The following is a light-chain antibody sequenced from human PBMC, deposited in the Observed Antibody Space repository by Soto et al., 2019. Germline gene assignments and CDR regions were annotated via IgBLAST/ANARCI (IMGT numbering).Light chain of an antibody. Sequence: DVQITQSPSSLSASVGDSLTLTCRASQTVTSYLNWYQQKPGKAPKLLIYAASTLQSGVPSRFSGSGSGTDFTLTISFLQSEDFATYYCQQYYSYPITFGQGTRLEI. CDR2: AAS. V-gene: IGKV1-39*01. CDR1: QTVTSY. CDR3: QQYYSYPIT. J-gene: IGKJ5*01.